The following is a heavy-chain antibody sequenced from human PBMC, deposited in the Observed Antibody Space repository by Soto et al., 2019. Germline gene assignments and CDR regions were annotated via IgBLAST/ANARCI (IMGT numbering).Heavy chain of an antibody. CDR1: GDSVSSDSAA. CDR3: ARVRYCRGGSCYYGMDV. D-gene: IGHD2-15*01. V-gene: IGHV6-1*01. CDR2: TYYRSKWFN. J-gene: IGHJ6*02. Sequence: PSQTLSLTCAISGDSVSSDSAAWNWIRQSPSRGLEWLGRTYYRSKWFNDYAVSVKSRITINPDTSRNQLSLQLNSVTPEDTAVYYCARVRYCRGGSCYYGMDVWGQGTTVTVSS.